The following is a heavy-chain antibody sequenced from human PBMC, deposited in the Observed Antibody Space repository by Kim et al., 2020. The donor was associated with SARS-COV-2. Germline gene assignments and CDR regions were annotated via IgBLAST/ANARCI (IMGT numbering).Heavy chain of an antibody. J-gene: IGHJ4*02. D-gene: IGHD6-25*01. CDR1: GFPFRRYW. CDR3: ARDLSAAADY. V-gene: IGHV3-74*01. CDR2: TNEDGSVT. Sequence: GGSLRLSCGVSGFPFRRYWMHWVRRAPGKGLVWVARTNEDGSVTNYADSAKGRFTITRDNAGNTLYLQLNSLTVEDTATSYCARDLSAAADYWGQGTLVT.